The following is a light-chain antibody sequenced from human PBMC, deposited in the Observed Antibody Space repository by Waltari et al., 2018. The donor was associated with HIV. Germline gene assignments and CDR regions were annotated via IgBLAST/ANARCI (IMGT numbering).Light chain of an antibody. Sequence: QSVLTQPPSASGTPGQRVTISCSGNSSTIGRTSVTWYQLHPGTAPKLLIYSNNPPSGIPDRFAGSKSGTSASLAISGLQSEDEADYYCAAWDDNLNGPVFGGGTKLTVL. CDR1: SSTIGRTS. V-gene: IGLV1-44*01. J-gene: IGLJ3*02. CDR2: SNN. CDR3: AAWDDNLNGPV.